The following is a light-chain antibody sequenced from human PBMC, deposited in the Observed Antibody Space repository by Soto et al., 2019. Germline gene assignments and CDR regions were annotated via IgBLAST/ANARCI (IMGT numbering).Light chain of an antibody. CDR1: SSNIGAGYD. V-gene: IGLV1-40*01. CDR2: GNS. J-gene: IGLJ2*01. Sequence: QSVLTQPPSVSGAPGPRVTLSCTGSSSNIGAGYDVHWYQQLPGTAPKLLIYGNSNRPSGVPDRFSGSKSGTSASLAITGLQAEDEADYYCQSYDSSLSGVVFGGGTQLTVL. CDR3: QSYDSSLSGVV.